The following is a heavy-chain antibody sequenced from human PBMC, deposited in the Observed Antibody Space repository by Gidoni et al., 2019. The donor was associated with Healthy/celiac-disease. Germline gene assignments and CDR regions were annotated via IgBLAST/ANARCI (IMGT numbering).Heavy chain of an antibody. CDR1: GFTFICYA. J-gene: IGHJ6*02. V-gene: IGHV3-23*01. CDR2: ISGSGGRT. D-gene: IGHD3-16*02. Sequence: EVLLLESGGGLVQPGGSLRLSCAASGFTFICYAMRWVRQAPGKGLAWVSAISGSGGRTYYADSVKGRFTISRDNSKNTLYLQMNSLRAEDTAVYYCANPWITFGGVIVSTYYGMDVWGQGTTVTVSS. CDR3: ANPWITFGGVIVSTYYGMDV.